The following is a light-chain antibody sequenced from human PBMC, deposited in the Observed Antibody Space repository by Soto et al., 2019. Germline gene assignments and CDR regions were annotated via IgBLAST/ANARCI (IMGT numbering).Light chain of an antibody. J-gene: IGKJ3*01. V-gene: IGKV1-5*03. CDR3: QQYTSYRVFT. CDR2: KAS. Sequence: DIQMTQSPSTLSASVGDRVTITCRASQTISRNWLAWFQQKPGKAPKLLIYKASNLESGVPSRFSGSGSESEFTLTISSLQPNDFATYYCQQYTSYRVFTFGPETKVDVK. CDR1: QTISRNW.